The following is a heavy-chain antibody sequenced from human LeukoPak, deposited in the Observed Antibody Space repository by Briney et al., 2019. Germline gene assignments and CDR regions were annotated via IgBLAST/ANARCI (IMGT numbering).Heavy chain of an antibody. CDR3: ARDLRSIFGVVIPGWFDP. D-gene: IGHD3-3*02. CDR2: IYSGGST. CDR1: GFTVSSNY. Sequence: PGGSLRLSCAASGFTVSSNYMSWVRQAPGKGLEWVSVIYSGGSTYYADSVKGRFTISRDNAKNSLYLQMNSLRAEDTAVYYCARDLRSIFGVVIPGWFDPWGQGTLVTVSS. J-gene: IGHJ5*02. V-gene: IGHV3-53*01.